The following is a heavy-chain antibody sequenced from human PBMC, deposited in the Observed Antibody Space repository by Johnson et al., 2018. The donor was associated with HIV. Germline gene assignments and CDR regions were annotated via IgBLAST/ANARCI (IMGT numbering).Heavy chain of an antibody. D-gene: IGHD5-18*01. CDR3: ARVGGYRAFDI. CDR2: ISSSGSTI. V-gene: IGHV3-11*04. CDR1: GFTVSSNY. Sequence: QVQLVESGGGLIQRGGSLRLSCAASGFTVSSNYMIWVRQAPGKGLEWVSYISSSGSTIYYADSVKGRFTISRDNAKNSLYLQMNSLRAEDTAVYYCARVGGYRAFDIWGQGTMVTVSS. J-gene: IGHJ3*02.